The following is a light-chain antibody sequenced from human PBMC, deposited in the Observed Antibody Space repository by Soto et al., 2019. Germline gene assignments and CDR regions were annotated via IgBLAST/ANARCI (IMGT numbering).Light chain of an antibody. Sequence: EVVLTQSPATLSLAPGERATLSCRASQFLSSYLAWYQQKPGQPPRLLIYDTSNRATGIPARFSGSRSGTDFTLTISRREPEDFGVYFCHQRNKFGQGTRLEIK. CDR3: HQRNK. CDR1: QFLSSY. J-gene: IGKJ5*01. V-gene: IGKV3-11*01. CDR2: DTS.